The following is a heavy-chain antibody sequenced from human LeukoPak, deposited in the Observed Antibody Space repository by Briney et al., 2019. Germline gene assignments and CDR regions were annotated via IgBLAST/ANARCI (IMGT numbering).Heavy chain of an antibody. CDR2: IYYSGST. Sequence: SSETLSLTCTVSGGSISSGDYYWSWIRQPPGKGLEWIGYIYYSGSTYYNPSLKSRVTISVDTSKNQFSLKLSSVTAADTAVYYCARVVAVAGPKGGFDIWGQGTMVTVSS. D-gene: IGHD6-19*01. J-gene: IGHJ3*02. V-gene: IGHV4-30-4*02. CDR3: ARVVAVAGPKGGFDI. CDR1: GGSISSGDYY.